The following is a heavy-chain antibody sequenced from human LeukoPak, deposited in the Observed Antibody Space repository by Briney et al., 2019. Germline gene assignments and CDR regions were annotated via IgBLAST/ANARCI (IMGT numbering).Heavy chain of an antibody. D-gene: IGHD6-13*01. Sequence: PGGSLRLSCEVSGFAVSDHYMVWVRQALGKGLEWVGRIKDERNSDTTDYVASVEGRFTISRDDSRNSVYLQMNSLKTEDTGMYYCTRRRTGMGAAGIDYWGQGTLVTVST. CDR1: GFAVSDHY. CDR3: TRRRTGMGAAGIDY. CDR2: IKDERNSDTT. J-gene: IGHJ4*02. V-gene: IGHV3-72*01.